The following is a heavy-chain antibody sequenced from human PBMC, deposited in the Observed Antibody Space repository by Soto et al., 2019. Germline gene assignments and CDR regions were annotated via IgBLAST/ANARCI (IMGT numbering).Heavy chain of an antibody. D-gene: IGHD3-3*01. Sequence: PGGSLRLSCAASGFTFSSYWMHWVRQAPGKGLVWVSRINSDGSSTSYADSVKGRFTISRDNAKNTLYLQMNSLRAEDTAVYYCARDGYDFWSGYYNYYYMDVWGKGTTVTVSS. CDR1: GFTFSSYW. CDR3: ARDGYDFWSGYYNYYYMDV. V-gene: IGHV3-74*01. J-gene: IGHJ6*03. CDR2: INSDGSST.